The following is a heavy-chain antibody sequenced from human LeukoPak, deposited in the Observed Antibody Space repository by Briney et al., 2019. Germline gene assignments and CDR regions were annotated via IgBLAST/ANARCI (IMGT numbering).Heavy chain of an antibody. CDR1: GFTLSTYW. J-gene: IGHJ6*04. D-gene: IGHD3-3*01. CDR2: IKQDGSEK. CDR3: ARDQWSPGV. V-gene: IGHV3-7*01. Sequence: QPGGSLRLSCAASGFTLSTYWMTWVGPAPGKGLEWLANIKQDGSEKYYVDPVKGRFTISSDNARRSLYLQLTRLSAEETAVYYCARDQWSPGVWGKGTTVSVSS.